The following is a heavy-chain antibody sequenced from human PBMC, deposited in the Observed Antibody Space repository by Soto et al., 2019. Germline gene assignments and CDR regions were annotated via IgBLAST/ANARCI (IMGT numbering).Heavy chain of an antibody. CDR2: SRNKANSYTK. Sequence: EVQLVESGGGLVQPGGSLRLSCAASGFTFSDYYMNWVRQAPGKGLEWVGRSRNKANSYTKEYAASVRGRFTISIDDSKNSLYLHMNSLRTEDTAVYYCASDLSPNFHGLDVWGQGTTVTVSS. D-gene: IGHD7-27*01. CDR1: GFTFSDYY. V-gene: IGHV3-72*01. J-gene: IGHJ6*02. CDR3: ASDLSPNFHGLDV.